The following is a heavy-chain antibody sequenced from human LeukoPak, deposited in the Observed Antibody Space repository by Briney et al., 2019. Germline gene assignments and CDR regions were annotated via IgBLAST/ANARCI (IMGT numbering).Heavy chain of an antibody. CDR2: ISGTGGST. J-gene: IGHJ4*02. V-gene: IGHV3-23*01. D-gene: IGHD6-19*01. CDR1: GFTFSSYA. CDR3: AKAKGSGLRYYFDY. Sequence: GGSLRLSCAASGFTFSSYAMSWVRQAPGKGLEWVSGISGTGGSTYYADSVKGRFTISRDNSKNTLYLQMNSLRAEDTAVYYCAKAKGSGLRYYFDYWGQGTLVTVSS.